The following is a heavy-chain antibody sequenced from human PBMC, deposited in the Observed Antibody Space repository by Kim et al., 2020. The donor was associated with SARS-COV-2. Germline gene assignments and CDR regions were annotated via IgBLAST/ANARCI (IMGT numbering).Heavy chain of an antibody. CDR2: ISSSGSTI. Sequence: GGSLRLSCAASGFTFSSYEMNWVRQAPGKGLEWVSYISSSGSTIYYADSVKGRFTISRDNAKNSLYLQMNSLRAEDTAVYYCARDGFYSSGWYSPSVNYYYGMDVWGQGTTVTVSS. D-gene: IGHD6-19*01. CDR1: GFTFSSYE. V-gene: IGHV3-48*03. J-gene: IGHJ6*02. CDR3: ARDGFYSSGWYSPSVNYYYGMDV.